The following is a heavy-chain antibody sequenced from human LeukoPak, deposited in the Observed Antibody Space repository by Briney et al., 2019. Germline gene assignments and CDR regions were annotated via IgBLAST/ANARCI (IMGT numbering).Heavy chain of an antibody. CDR1: GGSISSCGCY. CDR2: INYSGST. CDR3: ASYYYEYWFDP. Sequence: SETLSLTCTVSGGSISSCGCYWSWIPQPPGKGLEWVGYINYSGSTYYTPSLKGRVTIFLDTFQNQFSLKLSSVTASDTAVYYCASYYYEYWFDPWGQGTLVTVSS. J-gene: IGHJ5*02. V-gene: IGHV4-30-4*01. D-gene: IGHD3-22*01.